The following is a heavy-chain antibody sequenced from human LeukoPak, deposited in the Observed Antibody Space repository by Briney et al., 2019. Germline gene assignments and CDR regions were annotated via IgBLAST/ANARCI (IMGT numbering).Heavy chain of an antibody. CDR1: GGSISNYY. D-gene: IGHD5-24*01. CDR3: ASGGMARGY. J-gene: IGHJ4*02. CDR2: IYYSGST. Sequence: SETLSLTCTVSGGSISNYYWSWIRQPPGKGLEWIGYIYYSGSTNYNPSLKSRVTISVDTSKNQFSLKLSSVTAADTAVYYCASGGMARGYWGQGTLVTVSS. V-gene: IGHV4-59*01.